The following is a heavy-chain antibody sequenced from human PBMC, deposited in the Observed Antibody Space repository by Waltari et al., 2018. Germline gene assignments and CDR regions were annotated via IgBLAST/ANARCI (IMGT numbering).Heavy chain of an antibody. J-gene: IGHJ4*02. CDR3: ARAPDFSPFDY. CDR2: IYHSGST. CDR1: GYSISSGYY. V-gene: IGHV4-38-2*01. Sequence: QVQLQESGPGLVKPSETLSLTCAVSGYSISSGYYWGWIRQPPGKGLEWIGSIYHSGSTYYNPSLKSRVTITRDTSASTAYMELSSLRSEDTAVYYCARAPDFSPFDYWGQGTLVTVSS. D-gene: IGHD3-3*01.